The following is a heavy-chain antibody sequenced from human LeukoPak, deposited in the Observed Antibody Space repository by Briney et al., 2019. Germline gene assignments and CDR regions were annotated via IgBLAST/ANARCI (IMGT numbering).Heavy chain of an antibody. CDR2: ISGSGGSA. CDR1: AFTFSNYA. J-gene: IGHJ6*02. Sequence: PGGSLRLSCAASAFTFSNYAMNWVRQAPGKGLEWVSTISGSGGSAYYADSVKGRFTVSRDNSKYTLYLHMNSLRAEDTALYYCAKDSSSSNYYYGMDVWGQGTTVTVSS. CDR3: AKDSSSSNYYYGMDV. V-gene: IGHV3-23*01. D-gene: IGHD6-6*01.